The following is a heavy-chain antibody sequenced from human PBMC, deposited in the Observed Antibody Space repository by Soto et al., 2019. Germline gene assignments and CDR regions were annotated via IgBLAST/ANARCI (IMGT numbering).Heavy chain of an antibody. CDR1: GFTVSNNY. CDR3: ARARFGGLAAIFADC. V-gene: IGHV3-66*01. Sequence: EVQLVESGGGLVQPGGSLRLSCAASGFTVSNNYMTWVSQAPGKGLEWVSVIYRGGSTYYADSVRGRFTISRDNSKNTPYLQMSSLRAEDTAVYYCARARFGGLAAIFADCWGQGTLVTVSS. CDR2: IYRGGST. D-gene: IGHD5-12*01. J-gene: IGHJ4*02.